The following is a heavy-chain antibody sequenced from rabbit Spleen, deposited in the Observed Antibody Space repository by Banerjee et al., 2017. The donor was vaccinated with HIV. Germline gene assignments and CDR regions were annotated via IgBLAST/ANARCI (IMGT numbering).Heavy chain of an antibody. J-gene: IGHJ6*01. CDR2: IDPVFGIT. CDR1: GFTLSSSY. Sequence: QSVEESAGGLVQPGGSLKLSCKASGFTLSSSYMNWVRQAQGKGLEWIGYIDPVFGITYYANWVNGRFSISRHNAQNTLYLQLDSLTDADTATYFCARAYYSYGYGDPAYATSAFRLWGQGTLVTVS. CDR3: ARAYYSYGYGDPAYATSAFRL. V-gene: IGHV1S7*01. D-gene: IGHD6-1*01.